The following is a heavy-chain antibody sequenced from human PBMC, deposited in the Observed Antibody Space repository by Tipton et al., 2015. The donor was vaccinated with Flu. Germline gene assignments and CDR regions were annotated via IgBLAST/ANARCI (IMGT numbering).Heavy chain of an antibody. CDR2: IYTNTNT. J-gene: IGHJ5*02. CDR1: GGSISRGSYY. V-gene: IGHV4-61*02. Sequence: GLVKPSETLSLTCTVSGGSISRGSYYYNWIRQPAGEGLEWIGRIYTNTNTHYKASLKSRVTISVDTSKNQFSLRLVSVTATDTAVYYCARRDYSNYVSEPKNWFDPWGQGILVTVSS. D-gene: IGHD4-11*01. CDR3: ARRDYSNYVSEPKNWFDP.